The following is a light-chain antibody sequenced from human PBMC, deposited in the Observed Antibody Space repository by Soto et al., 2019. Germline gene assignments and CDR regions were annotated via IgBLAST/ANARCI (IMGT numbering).Light chain of an antibody. V-gene: IGLV1-44*01. Sequence: QSVLTQPPSASGTPGQRVTISCSGGSSNIGSHTVNWYQHLPRTAPKLLIYSNNQRPSGVPDRFSGSVSGSSASLAISGLQSEDEADYYCPAWHDSLNGPVFGGGTKVTVL. CDR1: SSNIGSHT. J-gene: IGLJ2*01. CDR3: PAWHDSLNGPV. CDR2: SNN.